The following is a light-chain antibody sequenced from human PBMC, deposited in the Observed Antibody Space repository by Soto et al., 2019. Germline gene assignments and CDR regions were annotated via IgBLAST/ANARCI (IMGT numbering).Light chain of an antibody. Sequence: DIQMTQSPSSVSASVGDRVTITCRASQGVNIWMAWYQQKPGRAPKLLIHRASILESGVPSRFSGSGSGTEFTLTISSLQPDDFATYYCQQYNVYWSFGPGTKVDIK. CDR1: QGVNIW. CDR2: RAS. CDR3: QQYNVYWS. J-gene: IGKJ1*01. V-gene: IGKV1-5*03.